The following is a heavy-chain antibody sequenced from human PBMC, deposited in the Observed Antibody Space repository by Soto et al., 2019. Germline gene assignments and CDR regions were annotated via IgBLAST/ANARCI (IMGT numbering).Heavy chain of an antibody. CDR2: IPYDGSNK. J-gene: IGHJ4*02. CDR3: ARGKATLIDY. V-gene: IGHV3-30-3*01. Sequence: GGSLRLSCAASGFTFSSYAMHWVRQAPGKGLEWVAVIPYDGSNKYYADSVKGRFTISRDNSKNTLYLQMNSLRAEDTAVYYCARGKATLIDYWGQGTLVTVSS. CDR1: GFTFSSYA. D-gene: IGHD5-12*01.